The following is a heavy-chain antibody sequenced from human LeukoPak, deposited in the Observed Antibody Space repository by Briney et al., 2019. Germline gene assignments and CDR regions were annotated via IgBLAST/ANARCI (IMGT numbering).Heavy chain of an antibody. V-gene: IGHV3-21*01. CDR3: ARDPAAHDY. CDR1: GFTFSPYT. CDR2: ITSGSYI. Sequence: GSLRLSCLASGFTFSPYTMNWVRQAPGKGLEWVSSITSGSYIYYAESVRGRFTISRDNAKNSLYLQMNSLRAEDTAVYYCARDPAAHDYWGQGTLVTVSS. D-gene: IGHD6-13*01. J-gene: IGHJ4*02.